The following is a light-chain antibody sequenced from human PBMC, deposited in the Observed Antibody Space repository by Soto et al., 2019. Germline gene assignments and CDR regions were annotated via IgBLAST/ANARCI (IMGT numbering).Light chain of an antibody. V-gene: IGLV2-14*01. CDR3: SSHTSSSTLV. J-gene: IGLJ2*01. CDR1: SSDVGGYNY. CDR2: DVS. Sequence: QSVLTQPASVSGSPGQSITISCTGTSSDVGGYNYVPWYQQHPGKAPKLMIYDVSNRPSGVSNRFSGSKSGNTASLTISGLQAEDEADYYCSSHTSSSTLVFGGGTKLTVL.